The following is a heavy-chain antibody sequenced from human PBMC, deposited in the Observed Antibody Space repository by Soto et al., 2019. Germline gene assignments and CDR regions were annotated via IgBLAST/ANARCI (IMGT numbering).Heavy chain of an antibody. CDR3: TTGFRAYYDFWSGYYTAY. Sequence: GGSLRLSCAASGFTFSNAWMNWVRQAPGKGLEWVGRIKSKTDGGTTDYAAPVKGRFTISRDDSKNTLYLQMNSLKTEDTAVYYCTTGFRAYYDFWSGYYTAYWGQGTQVTVSS. CDR2: IKSKTDGGTT. D-gene: IGHD3-3*01. CDR1: GFTFSNAW. J-gene: IGHJ4*02. V-gene: IGHV3-15*07.